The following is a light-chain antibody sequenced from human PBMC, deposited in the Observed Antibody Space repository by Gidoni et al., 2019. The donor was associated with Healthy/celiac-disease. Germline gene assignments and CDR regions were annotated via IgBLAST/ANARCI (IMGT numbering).Light chain of an antibody. CDR1: QSISSW. J-gene: IGKJ1*01. Sequence: DIQMTQSPSTLSASVGDRVTITCRASQSISSWLAWYQQKPGKAPKLLIYKASSLESGVPSRFSGSGSGTEFTLTIISLQPDDFATYYCQQYNSYQGTFGQGTKVEIK. CDR3: QQYNSYQGT. CDR2: KAS. V-gene: IGKV1-5*03.